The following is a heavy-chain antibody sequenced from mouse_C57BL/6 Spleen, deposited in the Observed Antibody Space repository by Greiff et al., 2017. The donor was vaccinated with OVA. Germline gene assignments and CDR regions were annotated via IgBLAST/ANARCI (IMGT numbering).Heavy chain of an antibody. Sequence: QVHVKQSGAELVKPGASVKMSCKASGYTFTSYWITWVKQRPGQGLEWIGDIYPGSGSTNYNEKFKSKATLTVDTSSSTAYMQLSSLTSEDSAVYYCAREYSHWYFDVWGTGTTVTVSS. CDR3: AREYSHWYFDV. J-gene: IGHJ1*03. V-gene: IGHV1-55*01. CDR2: IYPGSGST. D-gene: IGHD2-12*01. CDR1: GYTFTSYW.